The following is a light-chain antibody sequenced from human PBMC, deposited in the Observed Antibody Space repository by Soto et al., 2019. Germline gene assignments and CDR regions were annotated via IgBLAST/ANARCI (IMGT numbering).Light chain of an antibody. V-gene: IGLV2-14*03. CDR2: DVN. CDR1: RSDIGAYNF. CDR3: TSWTTSTTMI. J-gene: IGLJ2*01. Sequence: QSALTQPASVSGSPGQSITISCTGTRSDIGAYNFVSWYQQHPGKAPKLILYDVNIRPSGVSYRFSGSKSGNTASLTISGLQAEYEADYYCTSWTTSTTMIFGGGTKLTVL.